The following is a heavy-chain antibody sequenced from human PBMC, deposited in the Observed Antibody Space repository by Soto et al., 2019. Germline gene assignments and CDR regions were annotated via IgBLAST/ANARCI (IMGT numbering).Heavy chain of an antibody. J-gene: IGHJ6*02. CDR1: GYTLTELS. V-gene: IGHV1-24*01. Sequence: GASVKVSCKVSGYTLTELSMHWVRQAPGKGLEWMGGFDPEDGETIYAQKFQGRVTMTEDTSTDTAYMELSSLRSEDTAVYYCATLRSSSDLYFGENYYYYYGMDVWGQGTTVTVSS. CDR3: ATLRSSSDLYFGENYYYYYGMDV. D-gene: IGHD6-6*01. CDR2: FDPEDGET.